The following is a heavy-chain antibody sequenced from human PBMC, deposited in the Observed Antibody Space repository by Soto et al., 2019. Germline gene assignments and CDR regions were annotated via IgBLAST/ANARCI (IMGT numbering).Heavy chain of an antibody. CDR1: GFTFSSYA. J-gene: IGHJ4*02. CDR2: ISGSGGST. CDR3: SKDGEGSEFWSSVTIFDY. Sequence: EVQLLESGGGLVQPGRSLRLSCAASGFTFSSYAMSWVRQAPGKGLEWVSAISGSGGSTYYADSVKGRFTISRDNSKNPVYMKMNKRKAEDRAVYYCSKDGEGSEFWSSVTIFDYWGQGNLVNVSS. D-gene: IGHD3-3*01. V-gene: IGHV3-23*01.